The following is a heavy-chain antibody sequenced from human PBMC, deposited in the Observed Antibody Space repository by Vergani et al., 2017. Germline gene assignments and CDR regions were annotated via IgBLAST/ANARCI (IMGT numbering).Heavy chain of an antibody. CDR2: ISYDGSNK. CDR3: ARDLGISGWYASYMDV. Sequence: QVQLVESGGGVVQPGRSLRLSCAASGFTFSSYAMHWVRQAPGKGLEWVAVISYDGSNKYYADSVKGRFTISRDNAKNSLYLQMNSLRAEDTAVYYCARDLGISGWYASYMDVWGKGTTVTVSS. CDR1: GFTFSSYA. D-gene: IGHD6-19*01. V-gene: IGHV3-30-3*01. J-gene: IGHJ6*03.